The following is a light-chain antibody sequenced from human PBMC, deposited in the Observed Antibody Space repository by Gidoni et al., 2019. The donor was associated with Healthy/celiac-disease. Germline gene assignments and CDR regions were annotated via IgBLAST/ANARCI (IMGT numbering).Light chain of an antibody. CDR3: QQRSNWPA. CDR2: DAS. Sequence: DIVLTQSPATLSLSPGERATLSCRASQSVSSYLAWYQQKPGQAPRLLIYDASNRATGIPARFSGSGSGTDCTLTISSLEPEDFAVYYCQQRSNWPAFGQGTKVEIK. V-gene: IGKV3-11*01. J-gene: IGKJ1*01. CDR1: QSVSSY.